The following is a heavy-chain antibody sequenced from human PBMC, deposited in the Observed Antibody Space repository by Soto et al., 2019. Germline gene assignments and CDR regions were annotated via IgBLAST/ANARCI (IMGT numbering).Heavy chain of an antibody. Sequence: ASVKVSCKASGYTFTSYAMHWVRQAPGQRLEWMGWINAGNGNTEYSQKFQGRVTITRDTSASTAYMELSSLRSEDTAVYYCASSSKVYYYYGMDVWGQGTTVTVSS. V-gene: IGHV1-3*01. J-gene: IGHJ6*02. CDR3: ASSSKVYYYYGMDV. CDR2: INAGNGNT. CDR1: GYTFTSYA.